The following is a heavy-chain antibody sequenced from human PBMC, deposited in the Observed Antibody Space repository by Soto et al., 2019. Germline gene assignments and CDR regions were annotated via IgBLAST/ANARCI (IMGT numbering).Heavy chain of an antibody. CDR3: TTDALRFLEWLSY. D-gene: IGHD3-3*01. J-gene: IGHJ4*02. CDR1: GLTFSKAW. Sequence: GSLRLSCAASGLTFSKAWMGWVRQAPGKGLEWVGRIKSKTDGGTTDYAAPVKGRFTITRDDSKNTLYLQMNSLKTEDTAVYYCTTDALRFLEWLSYWGQGTLVTVYS. V-gene: IGHV3-15*01. CDR2: IKSKTDGGTT.